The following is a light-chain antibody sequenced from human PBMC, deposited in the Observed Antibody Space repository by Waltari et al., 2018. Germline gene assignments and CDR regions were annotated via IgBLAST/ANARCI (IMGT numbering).Light chain of an antibody. CDR1: SRNVGGYDY. Sequence: QSALTQPASVSGSPGQSITIPCTGTSRNVGGYDYVTWYQQHSGKAPKLIIFNVKTRPSGVSTRFSGSKSGNTASLTISGLQAEDEAHYYCNSYTSSASRVFGGGTKLTVL. J-gene: IGLJ3*02. CDR2: NVK. V-gene: IGLV2-14*03. CDR3: NSYTSSASRV.